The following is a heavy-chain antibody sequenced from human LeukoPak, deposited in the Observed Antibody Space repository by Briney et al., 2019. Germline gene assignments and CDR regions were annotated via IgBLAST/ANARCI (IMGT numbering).Heavy chain of an antibody. Sequence: PLETLSLTCAVYGGSFSGYYWSWIRQPPGKGLEWIGEINHSGSTNYNPSLKSRVTMSVDTSMNLFALKLSSVTAADTAVYYCARQGVATAIDYWGQGTLVTVSS. V-gene: IGHV4-34*01. J-gene: IGHJ4*02. CDR1: GGSFSGYY. D-gene: IGHD2-21*02. CDR2: INHSGST. CDR3: ARQGVATAIDY.